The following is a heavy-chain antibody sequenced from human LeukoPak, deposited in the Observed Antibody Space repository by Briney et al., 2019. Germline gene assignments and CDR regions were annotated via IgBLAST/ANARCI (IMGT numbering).Heavy chain of an antibody. CDR3: ARVGGVGDTLSFDY. J-gene: IGHJ4*02. D-gene: IGHD1-26*01. V-gene: IGHV4-34*01. Sequence: SETLSLTCAVYGGSFSGYYWSWIRQPPGKGLEWIGEINHSGSTNYNPSLKSRVTISVDTSKNQFSLKLSSVTAVDTAVYYCARVGGVGDTLSFDYWGQGTLVTVSS. CDR1: GGSFSGYY. CDR2: INHSGST.